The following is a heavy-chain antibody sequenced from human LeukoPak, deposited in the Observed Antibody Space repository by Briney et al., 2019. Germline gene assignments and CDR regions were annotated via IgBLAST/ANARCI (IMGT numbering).Heavy chain of an antibody. J-gene: IGHJ4*02. D-gene: IGHD1-26*01. CDR2: IIPIFGTA. V-gene: IGHV1-69*05. CDR1: GGTFSSYA. CDR3: ARDAYSGAPFDY. Sequence: GASAKVSCKASGGTFSSYAISWVRQAPGQGLEWMGRIIPIFGTANYAQKFQGRVTITTDESTSTAYMELSSLRSEDTAVYYCARDAYSGAPFDYWGQGTLVTVSS.